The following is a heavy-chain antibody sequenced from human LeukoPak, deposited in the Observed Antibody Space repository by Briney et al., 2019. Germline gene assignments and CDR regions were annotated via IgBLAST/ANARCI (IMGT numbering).Heavy chain of an antibody. Sequence: GGSLRLSCAASGFTFSNYNMNWVRQAPGKGLEWVSYISSSSSTIHYAESVKGRFTISRDNARNSLYLQMNSLRAEGTAVYYCARDFLEDDYWGQGTLVTVSS. V-gene: IGHV3-48*01. D-gene: IGHD3-3*01. J-gene: IGHJ4*02. CDR2: ISSSSSTI. CDR1: GFTFSNYN. CDR3: ARDFLEDDY.